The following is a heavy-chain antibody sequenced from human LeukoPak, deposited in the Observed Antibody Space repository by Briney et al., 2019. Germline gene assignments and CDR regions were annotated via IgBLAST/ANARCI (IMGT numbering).Heavy chain of an antibody. Sequence: SETLSLTCAVYGGSFSGYYWSWIRQPPGKGLEWIGEINHSGSTNYNPSLKSRVTISVDTSKNQFSLKLSSVTAADTAVYYCAGATGSSSGGIDYWGQGTLVTVSS. D-gene: IGHD6-6*01. CDR2: INHSGST. CDR3: AGATGSSSGGIDY. V-gene: IGHV4-34*01. CDR1: GGSFSGYY. J-gene: IGHJ4*02.